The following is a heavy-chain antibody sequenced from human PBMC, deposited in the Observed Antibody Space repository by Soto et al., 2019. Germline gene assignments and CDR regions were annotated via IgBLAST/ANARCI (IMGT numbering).Heavy chain of an antibody. V-gene: IGHV4-30-4*01. CDR3: ARFTAMVYYYYYGMDV. D-gene: IGHD5-18*01. CDR2: IYYSGST. Sequence: SLTCTVSGGSISSGDYYWSWIRQPPGKGLEWIGYIYYSGSTHYNPSLKSRVTISVDTSKNQFSLKLSSVTAADTAVYYCARFTAMVYYYYYGMDVWGQGTTVTVSS. CDR1: GGSISSGDYY. J-gene: IGHJ6*02.